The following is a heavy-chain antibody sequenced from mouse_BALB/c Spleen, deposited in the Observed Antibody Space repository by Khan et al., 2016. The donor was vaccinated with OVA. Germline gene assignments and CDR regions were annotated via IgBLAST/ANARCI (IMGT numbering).Heavy chain of an antibody. CDR2: IWGGGST. V-gene: IGHV2-6-5*01. J-gene: IGHJ4*01. CDR3: AKGVGAHYYTLDY. CDR1: GFSLSDYG. Sequence: VQLKESGPGLVAPSQNLSITCTVSGFSLSDYGVSWIRQTPGKGLEWLGVIWGGGSTYYNSALRSRLSISKDNSKSQVFLKMTSLQSDDSAMFYGAKGVGAHYYTLDYWGQGTSVTVSS.